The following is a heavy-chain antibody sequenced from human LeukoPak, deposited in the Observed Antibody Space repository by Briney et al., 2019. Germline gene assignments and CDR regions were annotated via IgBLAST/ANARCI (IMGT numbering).Heavy chain of an antibody. CDR1: GFTFSSYA. CDR3: AKTEGRGTTVAQRPNDY. V-gene: IGHV3-23*01. CDR2: ISGSGGTT. J-gene: IGHJ4*02. D-gene: IGHD4-23*01. Sequence: AGGSLRLSCAASGFTFSSYAVTWVRQAPGKGLAWVSVISGSGGTTYYADSVKGRFTISRDNSKNTLYLQMNSLRAEDTAVYYCAKTEGRGTTVAQRPNDYWGQGTLVTVSS.